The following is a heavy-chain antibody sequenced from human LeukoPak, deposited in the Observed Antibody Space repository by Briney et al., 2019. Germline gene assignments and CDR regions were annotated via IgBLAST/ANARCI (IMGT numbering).Heavy chain of an antibody. CDR2: INHRGDT. V-gene: IGHV4-34*01. D-gene: IGHD1-1*01. J-gene: IGHJ4*03. Sequence: ETLSLTCAVYGGSFSTYYWSWIRQSPGKGLEWIAEINHRGDTNYNPSVKSRVTISVDTSKNQFSLKVSSLTAADTAVYYCARGPTISETGYFDYWGQGTLVTVSP. CDR3: ARGPTISETGYFDY. CDR1: GGSFSTYY.